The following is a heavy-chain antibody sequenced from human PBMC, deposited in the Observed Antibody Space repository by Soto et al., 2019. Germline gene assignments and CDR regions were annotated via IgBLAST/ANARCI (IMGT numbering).Heavy chain of an antibody. CDR1: GFTFRSYA. Sequence: GGSLRLSCAAYGFTFRSYAMSWVRQGPGKGLEWVAALTGSGGSTYYVDSVEGRFTISRDNSKNTLYLQMNSLRAEDTAVYYCAKDYTSSWYPGHAMAFWGQGTTVTLSS. V-gene: IGHV3-23*01. CDR3: AKDYTSSWYPGHAMAF. J-gene: IGHJ6*02. D-gene: IGHD6-13*01. CDR2: LTGSGGST.